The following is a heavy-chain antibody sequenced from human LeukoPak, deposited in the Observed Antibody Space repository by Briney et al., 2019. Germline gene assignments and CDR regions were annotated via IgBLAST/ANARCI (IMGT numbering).Heavy chain of an antibody. J-gene: IGHJ4*02. Sequence: GGSLRLSCAVSGVTFSSYGMQWVRQAPGKGLEWMASISHDGSEIHYADSVKGRFTISRDSSKNTLYLQMNSLRTEDTALYFCTIDHCTKCYSYLDFWGLGTLVTVSS. CDR2: ISHDGSEI. V-gene: IGHV3-30*03. D-gene: IGHD2-21*01. CDR3: TIDHCTKCYSYLDF. CDR1: GVTFSSYG.